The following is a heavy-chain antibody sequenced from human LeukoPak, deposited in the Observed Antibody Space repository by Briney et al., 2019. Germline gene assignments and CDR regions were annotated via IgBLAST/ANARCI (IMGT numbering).Heavy chain of an antibody. CDR3: ARDKRAYYDILTGYSLADPSDAFDI. CDR1: GGSFSGYY. CDR2: IYYSGST. Sequence: PSETLSLTCAVYGGSFSGYYWSWIRQHPGKGLEWIGYIYYSGSTYYNPSLKSRVTISVDTSKNQFSLKLSSVTAADTAVYYCARDKRAYYDILTGYSLADPSDAFDIWGQGTMVTVSS. V-gene: IGHV4-31*11. D-gene: IGHD3-9*01. J-gene: IGHJ3*02.